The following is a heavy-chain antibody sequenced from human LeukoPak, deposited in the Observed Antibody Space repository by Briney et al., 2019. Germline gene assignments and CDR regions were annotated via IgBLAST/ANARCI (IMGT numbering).Heavy chain of an antibody. CDR1: GGSISSYY. CDR2: IYTSGST. J-gene: IGHJ3*02. Sequence: SETLSLTCTVSGGSISSYYWSWIRQPAGKGLEWIGRIYTSGSTNYNPSLKSRVTMSVDTSKNQFSLKLSSVTAADTAVYYCARDSVRSSWYVPDAFDIWGQGTMVTVSS. CDR3: ARDSVRSSWYVPDAFDI. V-gene: IGHV4-4*07. D-gene: IGHD6-13*01.